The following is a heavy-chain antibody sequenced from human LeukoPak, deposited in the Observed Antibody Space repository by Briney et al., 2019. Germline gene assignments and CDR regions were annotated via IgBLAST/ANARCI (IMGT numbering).Heavy chain of an antibody. J-gene: IGHJ4*01. V-gene: IGHV4-34*01. Sequence: SETLSLTCAVYGESLSGFYWTWIRQPPGKGLEWIGEITHSGSTTYNPSLKSRVDISIDTSKNQFSLKLTSVTAADTAVYYCARSWTLWGYFHYWGHGILVTVSS. CDR2: ITHSGST. CDR3: ARSWTLWGYFHY. D-gene: IGHD3-10*01. CDR1: GESLSGFY.